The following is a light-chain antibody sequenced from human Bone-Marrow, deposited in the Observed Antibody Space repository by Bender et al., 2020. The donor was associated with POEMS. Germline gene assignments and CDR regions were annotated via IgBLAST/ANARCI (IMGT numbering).Light chain of an antibody. CDR3: SSYAGNNNFV. V-gene: IGLV2-8*01. J-gene: IGLJ1*01. Sequence: QSALTQPASVSGSPGQSITISCTGTSADVMSYKYVSWYQQHPGKVPKLMIYEVTKRPSGVTDRFSASKSGNTASLTVSGLQADDEADYYCSSYAGNNNFVFGTGTKVTVL. CDR1: SADVMSYKY. CDR2: EVT.